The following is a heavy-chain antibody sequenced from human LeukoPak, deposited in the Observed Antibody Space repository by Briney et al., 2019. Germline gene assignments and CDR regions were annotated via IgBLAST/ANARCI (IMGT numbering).Heavy chain of an antibody. CDR1: GGSISSYY. CDR2: IYYSGST. Sequence: SETLSLTCTVSGGSISSYYWSWIRQPPGKGLEWIGYIYYSGSTNYNPSLKSRVTISVDTSKNQFSLKLSSVTAADTAVYYCARYTIHRDVRAEATYWYFDLWGRGTLVTVSS. D-gene: IGHD3-3*01. V-gene: IGHV4-59*08. CDR3: ARYTIHRDVRAEATYWYFDL. J-gene: IGHJ2*01.